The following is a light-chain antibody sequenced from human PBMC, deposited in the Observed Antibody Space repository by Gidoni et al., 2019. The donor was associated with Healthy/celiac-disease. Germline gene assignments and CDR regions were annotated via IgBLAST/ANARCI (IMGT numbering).Light chain of an antibody. Sequence: DIQMTQSPSSLSASVGDRVTITCRASQSISSYSNWYHQKPGKAPKLLIYAASSLLSGVPSRFSGSGSGTDFTLTISSLQPEDFATYYCQQSYSTPLYTFGQGTKLEIK. CDR3: QQSYSTPLYT. V-gene: IGKV1-39*01. CDR2: AAS. J-gene: IGKJ2*01. CDR1: QSISSY.